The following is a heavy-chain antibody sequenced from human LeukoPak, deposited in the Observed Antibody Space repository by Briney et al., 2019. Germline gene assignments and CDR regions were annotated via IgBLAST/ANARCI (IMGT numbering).Heavy chain of an antibody. D-gene: IGHD6-13*01. CDR1: GFTFSSYG. V-gene: IGHV3-33*01. J-gene: IGHJ3*02. Sequence: GGSLRLSCAASGFTFSSYGMHWVRQAPGKGLEWVAVIWYDGSNKYYADSVKGRFTISRDNSKNTLYLQMNSLRAEDTAVYYCAMAYSGWYDSAPTRDAFDIWGQGTMVTVSS. CDR3: AMAYSGWYDSAPTRDAFDI. CDR2: IWYDGSNK.